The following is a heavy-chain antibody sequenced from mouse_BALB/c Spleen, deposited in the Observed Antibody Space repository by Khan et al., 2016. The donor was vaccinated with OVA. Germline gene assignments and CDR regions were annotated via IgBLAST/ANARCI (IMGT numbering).Heavy chain of an antibody. CDR2: IYPGDDYT. J-gene: IGHJ3*01. V-gene: IGHV1-63*02. Sequence: QVQLQQSGAELVRPGTSVKMSCKAVGYTFTNYWIGWVKQRPGHGLEWIGDIYPGDDYTKYNEKFKDKGTLTADTSSSTAYIHLSSLTSEDSAIYYCVSGGYDGFAYWGQGTLVTVSA. D-gene: IGHD2-2*01. CDR1: GYTFTNYW. CDR3: VSGGYDGFAY.